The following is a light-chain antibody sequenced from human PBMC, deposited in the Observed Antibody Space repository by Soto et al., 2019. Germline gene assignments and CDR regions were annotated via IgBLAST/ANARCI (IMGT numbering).Light chain of an antibody. V-gene: IGKV1-5*03. Sequence: DIQMTQSPSTLSASVGDRVTFTCRASHSISSWLAWYQQKPGKAPKLRLYKASTLESGVPSWFSCSGSGTAFTRTISSLQPDDFATYYCQQYNSLYNFGQGTKMEIK. CDR1: HSISSW. J-gene: IGKJ2*01. CDR2: KAS. CDR3: QQYNSLYN.